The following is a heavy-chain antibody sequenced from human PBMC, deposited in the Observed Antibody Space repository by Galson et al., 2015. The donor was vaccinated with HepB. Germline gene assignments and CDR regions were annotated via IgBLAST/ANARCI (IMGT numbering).Heavy chain of an antibody. CDR3: TRDEGEY. Sequence: SLRLSCAASGFTFSSYAMSWVRQAPGKGLEWVSAISGSGGSTYYADSVKGRFTISRDNSKNTVHLQMNSLRVEDTAVYYCTRDEGEYWGQGTLVLVSS. D-gene: IGHD3-16*01. CDR2: ISGSGGST. V-gene: IGHV3-23*01. J-gene: IGHJ4*02. CDR1: GFTFSSYA.